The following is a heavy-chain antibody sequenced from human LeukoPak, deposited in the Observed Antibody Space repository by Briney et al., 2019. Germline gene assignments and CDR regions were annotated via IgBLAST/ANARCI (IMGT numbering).Heavy chain of an antibody. J-gene: IGHJ4*02. Sequence: PGGSLRLSCAASGFTFSTYAMSWVRQAPGKGLEWVANIKQDGSEKYYVDSVKGRFTISRDNAKNSLYLQMNSLRAKDTAVYYCARLTGSYYPYWGQGTLVTVSS. V-gene: IGHV3-7*05. D-gene: IGHD1-26*01. CDR3: ARLTGSYYPY. CDR1: GFTFSTYA. CDR2: IKQDGSEK.